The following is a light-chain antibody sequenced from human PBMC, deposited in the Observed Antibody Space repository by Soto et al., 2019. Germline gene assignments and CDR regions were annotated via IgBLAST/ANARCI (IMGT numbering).Light chain of an antibody. Sequence: IQMTQSPSYLSTSVWDRVTITCRMSQGINNSLAWYQQKLGKAPKLLIYGASSLQPGVPSRFSGSGSGTEFTLTISSLQPEDFAVYYCQQRSNWPPITFGQGTRLEIK. J-gene: IGKJ5*01. CDR3: QQRSNWPPIT. CDR1: QGINNS. CDR2: GAS. V-gene: IGKV1D-12*01.